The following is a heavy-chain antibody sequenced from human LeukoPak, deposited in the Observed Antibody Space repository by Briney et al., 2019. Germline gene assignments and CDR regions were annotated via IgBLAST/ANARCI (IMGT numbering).Heavy chain of an antibody. Sequence: PSETLSLTCAVYGGSFSGYYWSWIRQPPGKGLEWIGEINHSGSTNYNPSLKSRVTRSVDTSKNQFSLKLSSVTAADTAVYYCARVARGGITMIVVAIDYWGQGTLVTVSS. V-gene: IGHV4-34*01. CDR3: ARVARGGITMIVVAIDY. J-gene: IGHJ4*02. D-gene: IGHD3-22*01. CDR2: INHSGST. CDR1: GGSFSGYY.